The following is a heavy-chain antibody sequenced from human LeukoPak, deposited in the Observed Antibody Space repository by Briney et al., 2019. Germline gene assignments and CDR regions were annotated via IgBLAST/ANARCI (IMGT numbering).Heavy chain of an antibody. Sequence: SETLSLTYTVSGGSISSGEYYWSWIRQPPGKGLEWIAYMYYSGSTYYNPSLKSRVTMSADTSKNQLSLKLSSVTAADTAVYYCARPYYYDSRIDPWGQGILVTVSS. CDR1: GGSISSGEYY. J-gene: IGHJ5*02. CDR3: ARPYYYDSRIDP. CDR2: MYYSGST. D-gene: IGHD3-22*01. V-gene: IGHV4-30-4*01.